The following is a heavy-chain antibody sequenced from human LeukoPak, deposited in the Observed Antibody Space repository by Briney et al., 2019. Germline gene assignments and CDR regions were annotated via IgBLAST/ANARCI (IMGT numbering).Heavy chain of an antibody. CDR3: AKGHTYGLGESYLDF. CDR2: ISWNSGSI. V-gene: IGHV3-9*01. CDR1: GYTFDDYA. D-gene: IGHD5-18*01. Sequence: PGGSVRLSCEASGYTFDDYAMHWVRQAPGKGLEWVSAISWNSGSIGYADSVKGRFTISRDNGQNSLYLQMNSLRTEDTALYYCAKGHTYGLGESYLDFWGQGTLVSVSS. J-gene: IGHJ4*02.